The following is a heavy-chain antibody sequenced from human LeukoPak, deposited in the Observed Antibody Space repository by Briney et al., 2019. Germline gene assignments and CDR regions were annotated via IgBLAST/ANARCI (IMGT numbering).Heavy chain of an antibody. CDR3: ARGNSGEDFDY. D-gene: IGHD3-10*01. V-gene: IGHV1-2*06. Sequence: ASVKVSCKASRYTFTGYYTHWVRQAPGQGLEWMGRINPNSGGTNYAQKFQGRVTMTRDTSISTAYMELSRLRSDDTAVYYCARGNSGEDFDYWGQGTLVTVSS. CDR2: INPNSGGT. CDR1: RYTFTGYY. J-gene: IGHJ4*02.